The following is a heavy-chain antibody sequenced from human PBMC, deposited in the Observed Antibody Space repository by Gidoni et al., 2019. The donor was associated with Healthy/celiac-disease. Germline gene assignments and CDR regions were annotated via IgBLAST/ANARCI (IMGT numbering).Heavy chain of an antibody. CDR1: GFTFSSYG. CDR3: ARVRESRFPFSSSWGHDAFDI. D-gene: IGHD6-13*01. V-gene: IGHV3-33*01. Sequence: QVQLLESGGGVVQPGRSLRLSCAASGFTFSSYGMHWVRQAPGKGLEWVAVIGYDGSNKYYADSVKGRFTISRDNSKNTLYLQMNSLRAEDTAVYYCARVRESRFPFSSSWGHDAFDIWGQGTMVTVSS. CDR2: IGYDGSNK. J-gene: IGHJ3*02.